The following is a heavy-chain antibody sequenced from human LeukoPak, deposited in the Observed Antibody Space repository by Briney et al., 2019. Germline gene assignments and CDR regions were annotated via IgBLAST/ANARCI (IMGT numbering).Heavy chain of an antibody. CDR1: GGSISSGGYY. V-gene: IGHV4-31*03. J-gene: IGHJ4*02. D-gene: IGHD1-26*01. Sequence: SETLSLTCTVSGGSISSGGYYWSWIRQHPGKGLEWIGYIYYSGSTYYNPSLKSRVTISVDTSKNQFSLKLSSVTAADTAVYYCARRRVGATTFDYWGQGTLVTVSS. CDR3: ARRRVGATTFDY. CDR2: IYYSGST.